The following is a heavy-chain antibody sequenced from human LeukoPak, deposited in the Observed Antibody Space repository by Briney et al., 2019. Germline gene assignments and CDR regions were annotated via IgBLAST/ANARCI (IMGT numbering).Heavy chain of an antibody. V-gene: IGHV4-59*08. D-gene: IGHD6-13*01. Sequence: PSETLSLTCTVSGGSISEYHWSWMRQPPGKGLEWIGYIYDNGGTNYNPSLKSRVTITVDTSKNQFSLNLRSLTAADTAVYYCARRSVEQLAFDYWGQGILVTVSS. CDR3: ARRSVEQLAFDY. CDR1: GGSISEYH. CDR2: IYDNGGT. J-gene: IGHJ4*02.